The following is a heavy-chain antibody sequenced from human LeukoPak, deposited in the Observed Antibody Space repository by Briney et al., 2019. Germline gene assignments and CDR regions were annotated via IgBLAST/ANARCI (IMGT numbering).Heavy chain of an antibody. J-gene: IGHJ4*02. CDR1: GFTFSGYW. Sequence: GGSLRLSCAASGFTFSGYWMSWVRQAPGKGLEWVANIKQDGSEKYYVDSVKGRFTISRDNAKNSLYLQMNSLRAEDTAMYYCARGAAAGTPFDYWGQGTLVTVSS. CDR2: IKQDGSEK. D-gene: IGHD6-13*01. CDR3: ARGAAAGTPFDY. V-gene: IGHV3-7*04.